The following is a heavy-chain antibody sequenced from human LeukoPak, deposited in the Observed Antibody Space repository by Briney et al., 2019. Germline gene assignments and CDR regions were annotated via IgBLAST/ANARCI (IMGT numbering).Heavy chain of an antibody. CDR1: GFTFSSYA. CDR2: ISDSGGST. V-gene: IGHV3-23*01. D-gene: IGHD2-2*01. CDR3: AKDRRGCSGTSCYYRFDY. J-gene: IGHJ4*02. Sequence: GGSLRLSCAASGFTFSSYAMSWVRQAPGKGLGWVSAISDSGGSTYYADSVKGLFTISRDNSKNTVYLQMNSLRAEDTAVYYCAKDRRGCSGTSCYYRFDYWGQGTLVTVSS.